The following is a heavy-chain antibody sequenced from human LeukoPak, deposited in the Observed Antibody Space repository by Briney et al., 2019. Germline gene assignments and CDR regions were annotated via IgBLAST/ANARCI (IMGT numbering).Heavy chain of an antibody. D-gene: IGHD1-26*01. Sequence: GGPLRLSCAASGFTFTTYSMNWVRQAPGKGLEWVANIQQDGSEKYYVDSVKGRFTISRDNAKNSLYLQMNSLRAEDTAVYYCARNPPRYFNWGQGTLVTVSS. V-gene: IGHV3-7*05. CDR2: IQQDGSEK. CDR1: GFTFTTYS. J-gene: IGHJ4*02. CDR3: ARNPPRYFN.